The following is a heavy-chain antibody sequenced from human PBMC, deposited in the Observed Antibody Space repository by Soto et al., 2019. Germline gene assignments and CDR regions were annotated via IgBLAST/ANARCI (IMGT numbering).Heavy chain of an antibody. D-gene: IGHD2-15*01. J-gene: IGHJ6*03. Sequence: SETLSLTCAVYGGSFSGYYWSWIRQPPGKGLEWIGEINHSGSTNYNPSLKSRVTISVDTSKNQFSLKLSSVTAADTAVYYWARGPPRYCSGGSCYSSFYYYYMDVWGKGTTVTVSS. CDR1: GGSFSGYY. CDR2: INHSGST. CDR3: ARGPPRYCSGGSCYSSFYYYYMDV. V-gene: IGHV4-34*01.